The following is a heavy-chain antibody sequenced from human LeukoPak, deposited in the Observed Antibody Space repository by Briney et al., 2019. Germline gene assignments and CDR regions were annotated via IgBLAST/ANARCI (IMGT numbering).Heavy chain of an antibody. Sequence: GGSLRLSCAASGFTFSSYGMTWVRQAPGKGLEWVSYISSSSSTIYYADSVKGRFTISRDNSKNTLYLQMHSLRAEDTAVYYCASSVYYYDSSGYSDWGQGTLVTVSS. V-gene: IGHV3-48*01. CDR2: ISSSSSTI. CDR3: ASSVYYYDSSGYSD. J-gene: IGHJ4*02. CDR1: GFTFSSYG. D-gene: IGHD3-22*01.